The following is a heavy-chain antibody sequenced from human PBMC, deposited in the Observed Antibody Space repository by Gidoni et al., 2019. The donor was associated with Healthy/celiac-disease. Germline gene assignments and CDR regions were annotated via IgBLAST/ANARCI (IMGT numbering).Heavy chain of an antibody. V-gene: IGHV3-23*01. Sequence: EVQLLESGGGLVQPGGSLRLSCAASGFTFSSYAMSWVRQAPGQGLEWVSAISGSGGSTYYADSVKGRFTISRDNSKNTLYLQMNSLRAEDTAVYYCAKDGLSYDSSGYYLDPYWYFDLWGRGTLVTVSS. D-gene: IGHD3-22*01. CDR3: AKDGLSYDSSGYYLDPYWYFDL. J-gene: IGHJ2*01. CDR1: GFTFSSYA. CDR2: ISGSGGST.